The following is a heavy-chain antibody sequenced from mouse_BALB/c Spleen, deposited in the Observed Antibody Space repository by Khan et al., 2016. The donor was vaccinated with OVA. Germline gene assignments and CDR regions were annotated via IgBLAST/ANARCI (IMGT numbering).Heavy chain of an antibody. V-gene: IGHV5-12-2*01. D-gene: IGHD2-1*01. CDR1: GFTFSSYI. CDR2: ISNGGGST. J-gene: IGHJ2*01. Sequence: EVELVESGGGLVQPGGSLKLSCAASGFTFSSYIMSWVRQTPEKRLEWVAYISNGGGSTYYLDTVKGRFTISRDNAKNTLYLQMRSLKSEDTAMYYCARHGNYVLFDYWAQGTTLTVSS. CDR3: ARHGNYVLFDY.